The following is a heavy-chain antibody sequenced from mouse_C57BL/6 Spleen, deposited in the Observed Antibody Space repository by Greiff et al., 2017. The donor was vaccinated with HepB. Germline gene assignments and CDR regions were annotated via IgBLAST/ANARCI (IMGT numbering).Heavy chain of an antibody. V-gene: IGHV1-50*01. J-gene: IGHJ4*01. CDR3: ARGIYYYGSSYAMDY. D-gene: IGHD1-1*01. Sequence: QVQLQQPGAELVKPGASVKLSCKASGYTFTSYWMQWVKQRPGQGLEWIGEIDPSDSYTNYNQKFKGKATLTVDTSSSTAYMQLSSLTSEDSAVYYCARGIYYYGSSYAMDYWGQGTSGTVSS. CDR2: IDPSDSYT. CDR1: GYTFTSYW.